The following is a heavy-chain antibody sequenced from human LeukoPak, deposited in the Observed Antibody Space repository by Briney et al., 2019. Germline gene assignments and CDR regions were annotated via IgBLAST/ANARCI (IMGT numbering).Heavy chain of an antibody. CDR2: TYYSGST. Sequence: SETLSLTCTVSGGSISSYYWSWIRQPPGKGLEWIGYTYYSGSTNYNPSLKSRVTISVDTSKNQFSLKLSSVTAAGTAVYYCAREGWNYLDYWGQGTLVTVSS. D-gene: IGHD6-19*01. CDR3: AREGWNYLDY. V-gene: IGHV4-59*01. CDR1: GGSISSYY. J-gene: IGHJ4*02.